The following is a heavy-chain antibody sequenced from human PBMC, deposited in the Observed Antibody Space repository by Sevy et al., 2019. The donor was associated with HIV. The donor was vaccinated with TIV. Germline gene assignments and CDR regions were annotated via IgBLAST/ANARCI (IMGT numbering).Heavy chain of an antibody. CDR1: GFTFSTYS. CDR3: ARLGSSGWAGMDV. Sequence: GGSLRLSCVASGFTFSTYSMNWVRQAPGKGLEWVSSISGLSNYIYYSDSVRGRITISRDNAKNSLYLQMNSLRAEDTALYYCARLGSSGWAGMDVWGQGTTITVSS. CDR2: ISGLSNYI. V-gene: IGHV3-21*01. D-gene: IGHD6-19*01. J-gene: IGHJ6*02.